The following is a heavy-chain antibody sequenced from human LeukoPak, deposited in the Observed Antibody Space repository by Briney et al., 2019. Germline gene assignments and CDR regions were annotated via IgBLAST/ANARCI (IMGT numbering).Heavy chain of an antibody. CDR2: ISNSGGST. Sequence: PGGSLRLSCAASGFTLRSYGMSWVRQAPGKGLEWVSSISNSGGSTYYADSVKGRFTISRDNSKSTVYLQMNSLRAEDTAVYYCARVRGEYYFDYWGQGTLVTVSS. D-gene: IGHD3-10*01. CDR1: GFTLRSYG. J-gene: IGHJ4*02. V-gene: IGHV3-23*01. CDR3: ARVRGEYYFDY.